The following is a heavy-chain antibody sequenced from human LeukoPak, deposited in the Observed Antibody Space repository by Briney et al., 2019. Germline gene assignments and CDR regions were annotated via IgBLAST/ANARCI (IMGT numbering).Heavy chain of an antibody. V-gene: IGHV3-7*04. CDR2: IKEDGSEK. J-gene: IGHJ4*02. CDR3: GREVQGGATSLDC. D-gene: IGHD1-26*01. CDR1: GFTFSSYW. Sequence: GGSLRLSCAASGFTFSSYWMSWVRQAPGKGLGWVANIKEDGSEKYYVDSVKGRFTISRDNAKNALYLQTNSLRAEDTAVYYCGREVQGGATSLDCWGQGTLVTVSS.